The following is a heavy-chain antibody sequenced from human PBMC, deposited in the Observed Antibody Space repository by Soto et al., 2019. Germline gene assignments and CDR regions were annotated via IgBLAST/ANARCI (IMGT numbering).Heavy chain of an antibody. D-gene: IGHD3-10*01. CDR3: ARIRAVQDYYGSGSYFDY. CDR1: GGSISSSSYY. CDR2: IYYRGST. V-gene: IGHV4-39*01. Sequence: PSETLSLTCTVSGGSISSSSYYWGWIRQPPGKRLEWIESIYYRGSTYYNPYLKSRDNISVDTSKNQFSLKLSSVIAAVTAVYYCARIRAVQDYYGSGSYFDYWGQGTLVTVSS. J-gene: IGHJ4*02.